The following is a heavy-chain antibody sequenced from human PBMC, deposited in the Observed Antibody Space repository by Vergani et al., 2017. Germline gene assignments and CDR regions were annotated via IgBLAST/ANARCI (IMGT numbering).Heavy chain of an antibody. CDR3: ASDTHSGQSADR. CDR2: IHYRENT. Sequence: QVQLQESGPGLVTSSETLSLICCVSFDPIRNFYGNWIPQPPGKGLEWVGYIHYRENTNYNPSLKTRVTIAVDTAKNQFSLTLTSVTAADTAVCYCASDTHSGQSADRWGQGILVTVTS. D-gene: IGHD5-12*01. CDR1: FDPIRNFY. V-gene: IGHV4-59*13. J-gene: IGHJ5*02.